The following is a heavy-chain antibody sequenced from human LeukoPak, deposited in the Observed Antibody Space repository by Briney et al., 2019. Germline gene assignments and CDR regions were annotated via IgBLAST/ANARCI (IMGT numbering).Heavy chain of an antibody. V-gene: IGHV3-48*03. J-gene: IGHJ4*02. D-gene: IGHD3-10*01. CDR1: GFTFSSYE. Sequence: GGSLRLSCAASGFTFSSYEMNWVRQAPGKGLEWVSYISSSGSTIYYADSVKGRFTISRDNAKNSLYLQMNSLRAEDTAVYYCVGYYYGSGSFIYWGRGTLVTVSS. CDR2: ISSSGSTI. CDR3: VGYYYGSGSFIY.